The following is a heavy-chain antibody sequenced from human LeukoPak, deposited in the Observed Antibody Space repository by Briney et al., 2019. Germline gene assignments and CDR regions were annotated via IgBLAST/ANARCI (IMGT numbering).Heavy chain of an antibody. J-gene: IGHJ3*02. CDR1: GFTFSSYW. Sequence: GGSLRLSCAASGFTFSSYWMSWVRQAPGKGLEWVANIKQDGSEKYYVDSVKGRFTISRDNAKNSLYLQVNSLRAEDTAVYYCARDILEMATITAPDAFDIWGQGTMVTVSS. CDR2: IKQDGSEK. V-gene: IGHV3-7*01. CDR3: ARDILEMATITAPDAFDI. D-gene: IGHD5-24*01.